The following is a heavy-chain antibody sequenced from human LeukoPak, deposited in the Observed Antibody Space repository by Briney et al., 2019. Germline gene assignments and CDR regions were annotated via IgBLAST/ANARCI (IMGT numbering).Heavy chain of an antibody. D-gene: IGHD6-13*01. V-gene: IGHV1-2*02. J-gene: IGHJ4*02. CDR3: ARDDSSNWSSDFDF. CDR2: INPNSGYT. CDR1: GYTFTGYY. Sequence: ASVKVSCKASGYTFTGYYIHWVRQAPGQGLEWMGWINPNSGYTDYAQNFQGRVTMTSDTSISTAYVELNRLNSDDTAVYYCARDDSSNWSSDFDFWGRGTRVTVSS.